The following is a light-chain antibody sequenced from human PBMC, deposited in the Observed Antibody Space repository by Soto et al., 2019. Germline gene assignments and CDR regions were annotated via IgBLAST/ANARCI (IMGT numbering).Light chain of an antibody. CDR1: QGISNL. CDR2: AAS. J-gene: IGKJ3*01. CDR3: QQYGSSPLFT. V-gene: IGKV1-NL1*01. Sequence: DVQMTQSPSSLSASVGDRITISCRASQGISNLLAWYQQKPGKAPKLLINAASSLQSGVPSRFSGSGSGTDFTLTISRLEPEDFAVYYCQQYGSSPLFTFGPGTKVDIK.